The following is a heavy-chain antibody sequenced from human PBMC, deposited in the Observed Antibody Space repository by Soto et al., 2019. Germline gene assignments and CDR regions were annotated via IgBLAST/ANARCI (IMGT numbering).Heavy chain of an antibody. CDR3: ADGGEWAFNFDY. CDR1: RFTFSSYA. Sequence: GGSLRLSWAASRFTFSSYAMSWVRQAPGKGLEWVSGISAGGSSTYYPDSVKGRFTISRDNSKNTLYLQMNSLRVEDTAVYYCADGGEWAFNFDYWGQGTLVTVSS. V-gene: IGHV3-23*01. CDR2: ISAGGSST. J-gene: IGHJ4*02. D-gene: IGHD1-26*01.